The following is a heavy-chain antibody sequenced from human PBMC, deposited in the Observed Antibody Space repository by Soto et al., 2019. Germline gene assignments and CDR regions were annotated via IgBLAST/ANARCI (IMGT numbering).Heavy chain of an antibody. D-gene: IGHD2-15*01. J-gene: IGHJ4*02. CDR2: ISGSGGST. Sequence: EVQLLESGGGLVQPGGSLRLSCAASGFTFSSYAMSWVRQAPGKGLEWVSAISGSGGSTYYADSVKGRFTISRDNSKHTLYLQRNSLRAEDTAVYYCAKDPKGRNGADYVDYWGQGTLVTVSS. CDR1: GFTFSSYA. CDR3: AKDPKGRNGADYVDY. V-gene: IGHV3-23*01.